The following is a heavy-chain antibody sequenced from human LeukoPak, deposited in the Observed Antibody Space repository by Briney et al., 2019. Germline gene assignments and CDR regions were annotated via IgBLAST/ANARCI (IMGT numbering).Heavy chain of an antibody. CDR3: ARGEYYYDSSGYYY. V-gene: IGHV4-38-2*02. CDR1: GYSISSGYY. D-gene: IGHD3-22*01. CDR2: IYHSGST. Sequence: SETLSLTCTVSGYSISSGYYWGWIRQPPGKGLEWIGSIYHSGSTYYNPSLKSRVTISVDTSKNQFSLKLSSATAADTAVYYCARGEYYYDSSGYYYWGQGTLVTVSS. J-gene: IGHJ4*02.